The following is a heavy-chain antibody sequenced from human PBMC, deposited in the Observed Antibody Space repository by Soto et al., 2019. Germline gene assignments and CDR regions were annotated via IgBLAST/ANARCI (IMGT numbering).Heavy chain of an antibody. CDR3: ARLSQWLSCNFYG. D-gene: IGHD6-19*01. CDR2: IYYSGST. Sequence: SETLSLTCTVSGGSISSSSYYWGWIRQPPGKGLEWIGSIYYSGSTYYNPSLKSRVTISVDTSKNQFSLKLSSVTAADTAVYYCARLSQWLSCNFYGWGQGILVSVS. CDR1: GGSISSSSYY. J-gene: IGHJ4*02. V-gene: IGHV4-39*01.